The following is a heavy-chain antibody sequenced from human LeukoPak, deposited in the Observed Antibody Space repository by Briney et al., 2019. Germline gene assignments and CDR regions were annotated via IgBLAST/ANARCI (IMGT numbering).Heavy chain of an antibody. V-gene: IGHV4-30-4*08. Sequence: PSETLSLTCTVSGDSISSGDYYWSWIRQPPGKGLEWIGYIYYSGSTYYNPSLKSRVTISVDTSKNQFSLKLSSVTAADTAMYYCARWRFWSGYYSFDYWGQGTLVTVPS. CDR2: IYYSGST. D-gene: IGHD3-3*01. CDR1: GDSISSGDYY. CDR3: ARWRFWSGYYSFDY. J-gene: IGHJ4*02.